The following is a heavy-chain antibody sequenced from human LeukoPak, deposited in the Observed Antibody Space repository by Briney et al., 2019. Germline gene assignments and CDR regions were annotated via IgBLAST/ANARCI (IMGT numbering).Heavy chain of an antibody. V-gene: IGHV1-69*06. CDR3: ARAGLIAAAINWFDP. CDR1: GGTFSSYA. CDR2: IIPIFGTA. J-gene: IGHJ5*02. D-gene: IGHD6-13*01. Sequence: ASVKVSCKASGGTFSSYAISWVRQAPGQGLEWMGGIIPIFGTANYAQKFQGRVTITADKSTSTAYMELSSLRSEDTAVYYCARAGLIAAAINWFDPWGQGTLVTVSS.